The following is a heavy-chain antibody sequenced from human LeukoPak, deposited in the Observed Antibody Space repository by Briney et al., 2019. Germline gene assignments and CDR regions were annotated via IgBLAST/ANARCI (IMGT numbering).Heavy chain of an antibody. Sequence: ASVKVSCKAFGYTFTSNYMHWVRQAPGQGPEWMGVISPSGGSTTYAQKFQGRVTLTRDMSTSTDYLELSSLRSEDTAVYYCARDLGRGIAASIDAFDIWGQGTMVTVSS. CDR1: GYTFTSNY. CDR2: ISPSGGST. J-gene: IGHJ3*02. CDR3: ARDLGRGIAASIDAFDI. V-gene: IGHV1-46*01. D-gene: IGHD6-13*01.